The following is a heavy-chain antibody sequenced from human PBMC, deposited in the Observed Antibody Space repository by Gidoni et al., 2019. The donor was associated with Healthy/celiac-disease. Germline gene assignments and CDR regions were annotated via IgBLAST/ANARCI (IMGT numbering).Heavy chain of an antibody. Sequence: EVQLVQSGAEVKKHGESLKISCKGSGYSFTSYWIGWVRQMTGKGLEWMGIIYPGDSDTRYRPSFQGQVTISADKSISTAYLQWSSLKASDTAMYYCARRSGRGDYPLSAFDYWGQGTLVTVSS. CDR1: GYSFTSYW. CDR2: IYPGDSDT. CDR3: ARRSGRGDYPLSAFDY. V-gene: IGHV5-51*01. D-gene: IGHD4-17*01. J-gene: IGHJ4*02.